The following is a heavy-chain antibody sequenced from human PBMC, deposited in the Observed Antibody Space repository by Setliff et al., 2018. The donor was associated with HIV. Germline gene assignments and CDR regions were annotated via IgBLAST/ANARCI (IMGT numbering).Heavy chain of an antibody. V-gene: IGHV4-39*01. Sequence: SENLSLTCSVSGVSINRTDHYWGWIRQSPGKRLEWIGSVSQSGSTYYNPSLKSRITISVDRSKNLFSLKLISVTAADQGVYYCARVPVAGANWFDPWGLGTLVTVSS. J-gene: IGHJ5*02. D-gene: IGHD2-21*01. CDR1: GVSINRTDHY. CDR3: ARVPVAGANWFDP. CDR2: VSQSGST.